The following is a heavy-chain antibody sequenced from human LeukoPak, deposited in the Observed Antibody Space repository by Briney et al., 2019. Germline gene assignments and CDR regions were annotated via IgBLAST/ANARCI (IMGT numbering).Heavy chain of an antibody. J-gene: IGHJ2*01. D-gene: IGHD6-13*01. CDR1: GFSFSSYS. CDR3: ARDLSSSSWYANWYFDL. Sequence: GGSLRLSCVASGFSFSSYSMNWVRQAPGKGLEWVSSISSSSSYIYYADSVKGRFTISRDNAKNSLYLQMNSLRAENTAVYYCARDLSSSSWYANWYFDLRGRGTLVTVSS. CDR2: ISSSSSYI. V-gene: IGHV3-21*01.